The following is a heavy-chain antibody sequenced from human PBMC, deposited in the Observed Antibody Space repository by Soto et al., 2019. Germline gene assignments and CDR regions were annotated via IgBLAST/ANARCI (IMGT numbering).Heavy chain of an antibody. V-gene: IGHV4-39*01. Sequence: SETLSLTCAVYGGSFASYYWGWIRQPPGKGLEWIGSIYYSGSTYYNQSLKSRVTISVDTSKNQFSLKLSSVTAADTAVYYCARRYDRAYYYDSSGYPDDAFDIWGQGTMVTVSS. J-gene: IGHJ3*02. CDR1: GGSFASYY. D-gene: IGHD3-22*01. CDR3: ARRYDRAYYYDSSGYPDDAFDI. CDR2: IYYSGST.